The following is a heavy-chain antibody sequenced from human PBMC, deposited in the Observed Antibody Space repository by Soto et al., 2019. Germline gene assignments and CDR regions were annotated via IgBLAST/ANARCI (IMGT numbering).Heavy chain of an antibody. V-gene: IGHV3-21*01. D-gene: IGHD3-22*01. J-gene: IGHJ6*02. CDR3: ARDLGTGYYDSSGYQDYYGMDV. Sequence: GGSLRLSCAASGFTFSSYSMNWFGRAPGKGLEWVSSISSSSSYIYYADSVKGRFTISRDNAKNSLYLQMNSLRAEDTAVYYCARDLGTGYYDSSGYQDYYGMDVWGQGTRVTVSS. CDR2: ISSSSSYI. CDR1: GFTFSSYS.